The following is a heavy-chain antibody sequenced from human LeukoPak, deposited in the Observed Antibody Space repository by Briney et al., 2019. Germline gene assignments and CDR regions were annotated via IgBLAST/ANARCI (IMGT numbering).Heavy chain of an antibody. V-gene: IGHV4-39*07. CDR2: IYYSGST. J-gene: IGHJ2*01. CDR1: GGSISSSSYY. Sequence: PSETLSLTCTVSGGSISSSSYYWGWIRQPPGKGLEWVGSIYYSGSTYYNPSLKSRVTISVDTSKNQFSLKLSSVTAADTAVYYCARFNRECFDLWGRGTLVTVSS. CDR3: ARFNRECFDL. D-gene: IGHD1-14*01.